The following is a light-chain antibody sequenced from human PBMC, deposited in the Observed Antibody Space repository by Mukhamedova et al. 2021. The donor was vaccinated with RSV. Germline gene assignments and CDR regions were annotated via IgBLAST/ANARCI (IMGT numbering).Light chain of an antibody. V-gene: IGLV3-25*03. J-gene: IGLJ2*01. CDR1: ALTKHY. CDR2: KDS. CDR3: QSTDNSGTYNVV. Sequence: ARITCSGDALTKHYTHWYQVKPGQAPLLVIYKDSERPSGIPERISGSSSGTTVTLTISEVQAEDEADYFCQSTDNSGTYNVVFGG.